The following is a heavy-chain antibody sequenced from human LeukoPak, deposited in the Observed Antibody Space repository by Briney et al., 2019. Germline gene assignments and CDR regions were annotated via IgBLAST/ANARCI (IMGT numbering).Heavy chain of an antibody. D-gene: IGHD6-19*01. V-gene: IGHV1-69*04. CDR2: IIPILGIA. CDR3: ASGMQWLVSQH. J-gene: IGHJ1*01. Sequence: SVEVSCKASGGTFSSYAISWVRQAPGQGLEWMGRIIPILGIANYAQKFQGRVTITADKSTSTAYMELSSLRSEDTAVYYCASGMQWLVSQHWGQGTLVTVSS. CDR1: GGTFSSYA.